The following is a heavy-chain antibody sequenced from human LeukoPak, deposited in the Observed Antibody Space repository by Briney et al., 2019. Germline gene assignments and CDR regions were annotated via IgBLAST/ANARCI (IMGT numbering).Heavy chain of an antibody. D-gene: IGHD2-21*01. CDR3: AYPSRGDDDAFDI. V-gene: IGHV3-11*01. J-gene: IGHJ3*02. CDR2: ISSSGSTI. CDR1: GFTFSDYY. Sequence: PGGSLRLSCAASGFTFSDYYMSWIRQAPGKGLEWVSYISSSGSTIYYADSVKGRFTISRDNAKNSLYLQMNSLRAEDTAVYYCAYPSRGDDDAFDIWGQGTMVTVSS.